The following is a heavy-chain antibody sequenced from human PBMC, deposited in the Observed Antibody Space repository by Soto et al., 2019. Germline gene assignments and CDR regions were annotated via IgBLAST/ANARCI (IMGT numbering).Heavy chain of an antibody. J-gene: IGHJ6*02. CDR1: GFSLSTGGMG. Sequence: SGPTLVNPTQTLTLTFTFSGFSLSTGGMGVGWIRQPPGKALECLALIYWDGDRRYRPSLMSRLTIAKDTSKNQVVLTMTNMDPVDTATYYCVHSRCGGDCLQSYSSHYYYGMDIWGQGTTVTVSS. D-gene: IGHD2-21*02. V-gene: IGHV2-5*02. CDR3: VHSRCGGDCLQSYSSHYYYGMDI. CDR2: IYWDGDR.